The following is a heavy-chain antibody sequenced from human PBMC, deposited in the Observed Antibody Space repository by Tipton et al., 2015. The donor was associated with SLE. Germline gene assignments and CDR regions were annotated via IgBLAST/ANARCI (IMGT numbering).Heavy chain of an antibody. CDR3: ARTFYYDFWSGYHDAFDV. CDR2: IKQDGSEK. D-gene: IGHD3-3*01. CDR1: GFTFSSYW. Sequence: SLRLSCAASGFTFSSYWMSWVRQAPGKGLEWVANIKQDGSEKYYVDSVKGRFTISRDNAKNSLYLQMNSLRAADTAVYYCARTFYYDFWSGYHDAFDVWGQGTMVTVSS. J-gene: IGHJ3*01. V-gene: IGHV3-7*01.